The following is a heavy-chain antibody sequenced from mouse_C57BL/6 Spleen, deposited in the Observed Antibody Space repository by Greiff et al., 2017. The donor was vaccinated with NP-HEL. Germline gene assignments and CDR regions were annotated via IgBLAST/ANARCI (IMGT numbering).Heavy chain of an antibody. Sequence: VQLQQSGAELVRPGASVKLSCTASGFNIKDDYMHWVKQRPEQGLEWIGWIDPENGDTEYASKFQGKATITADTSSNTAYLQLSSLTSEDTAVYYCTTRSTMVTTGDYWGQGTTLTVSS. CDR2: IDPENGDT. D-gene: IGHD2-2*01. CDR3: TTRSTMVTTGDY. V-gene: IGHV14-4*01. CDR1: GFNIKDDY. J-gene: IGHJ2*01.